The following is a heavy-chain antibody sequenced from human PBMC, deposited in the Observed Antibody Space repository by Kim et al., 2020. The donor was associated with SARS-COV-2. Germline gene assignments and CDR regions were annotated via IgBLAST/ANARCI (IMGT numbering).Heavy chain of an antibody. CDR1: GGSISSGDYY. J-gene: IGHJ2*01. V-gene: IGHV4-30-4*01. Sequence: SETLSLTCTVSGGSISSGDYYWSWIRQPPGKGLEWIGYIYYSGSTYYNPSLKSRVTISVDTSKNQFSLKLSSVTAADTAVYYCARIPYCSSTSCWYFDLWGRGTLVTVSS. CDR3: ARIPYCSSTSCWYFDL. D-gene: IGHD2-2*01. CDR2: IYYSGST.